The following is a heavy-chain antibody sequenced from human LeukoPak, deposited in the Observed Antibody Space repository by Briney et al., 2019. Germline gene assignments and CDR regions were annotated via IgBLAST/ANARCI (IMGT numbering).Heavy chain of an antibody. V-gene: IGHV4-30-4*07. D-gene: IGHD4-17*01. CDR3: ARLSTVTTSFDY. CDR2: IYYTGNT. J-gene: IGHJ4*02. Sequence: PSETLSLTCTVSGGSISSGGYSWSWIRQPPGKGMEFIAYIYYTGNTYFNPSLKSRVTISVDTSKNQFSLKLSSVTAADTAVYYCARLSTVTTSFDYWGQGTLVTVSS. CDR1: GGSISSGGYS.